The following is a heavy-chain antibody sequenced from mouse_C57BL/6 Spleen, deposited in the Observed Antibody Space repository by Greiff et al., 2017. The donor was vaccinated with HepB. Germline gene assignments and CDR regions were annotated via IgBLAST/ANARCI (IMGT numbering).Heavy chain of an antibody. CDR2: ISSGGSYT. V-gene: IGHV5-6*01. CDR1: GFTFSSYG. CDR3: ARPGDGYYSYAMDY. J-gene: IGHJ4*01. Sequence: EVQVVESGGDLVKPGGSLKLSCAASGFTFSSYGMSWVRQTPDKRLEWVATISSGGSYTYYPDSVKGRFTISRDNAKNTLYLQMSSLKSEDTAMYYCARPGDGYYSYAMDYWGQGTSVTVSS. D-gene: IGHD2-3*01.